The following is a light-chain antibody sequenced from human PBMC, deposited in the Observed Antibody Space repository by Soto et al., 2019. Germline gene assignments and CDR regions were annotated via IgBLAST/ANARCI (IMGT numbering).Light chain of an antibody. Sequence: QSVLTQPASVSGSPGQSITISCTGTSSDVGGYDFVSWYQQHPGKAPKLLIYEVSNRPSEVSNRFSGSKSGNTASLTISGLQAEDEAAYYCSSYTTTTTRVVFGGGTKLTVL. J-gene: IGLJ2*01. CDR2: EVS. V-gene: IGLV2-14*01. CDR3: SSYTTTTTRVV. CDR1: SSDVGGYDF.